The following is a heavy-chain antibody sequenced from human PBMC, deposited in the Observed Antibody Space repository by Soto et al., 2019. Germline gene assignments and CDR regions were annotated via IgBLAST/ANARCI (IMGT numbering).Heavy chain of an antibody. D-gene: IGHD6-13*01. CDR2: ISAYNGNT. CDR3: ARAGQQLAPTPYYSYYGMDV. Sequence: ASVKVSCKASGYTFTSYGISWVRQAPGQGLEWMGWISAYNGNTNYAQKLQGRVTMTTDTSTSTAYMELRSLRSDDTAVYYCARAGQQLAPTPYYSYYGMDVWGQGTTVTVSS. J-gene: IGHJ6*02. V-gene: IGHV1-18*01. CDR1: GYTFTSYG.